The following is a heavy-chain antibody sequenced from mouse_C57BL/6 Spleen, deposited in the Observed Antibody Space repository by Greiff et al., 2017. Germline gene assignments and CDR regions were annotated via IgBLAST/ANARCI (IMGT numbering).Heavy chain of an antibody. CDR3: AREGLITTVVARAMDY. J-gene: IGHJ4*01. Sequence: QVQLQQSGPELVKPGASVKISCKASGYAFSSSWMNWVKQRPGKGLEWIGRIYPGDGDTNYNGKFKGKATLTADKSSSTAYMQLSSLTSEDSAVYFCAREGLITTVVARAMDYWGQGTSVTVSS. CDR2: IYPGDGDT. CDR1: GYAFSSSW. V-gene: IGHV1-82*01. D-gene: IGHD1-1*01.